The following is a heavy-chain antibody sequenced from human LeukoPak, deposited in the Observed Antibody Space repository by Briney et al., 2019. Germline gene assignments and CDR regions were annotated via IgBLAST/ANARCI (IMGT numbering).Heavy chain of an antibody. V-gene: IGHV3-23*01. J-gene: IGHJ3*02. CDR2: ISGSGGST. D-gene: IGHD3-10*01. Sequence: GGSLRLSCPASGFTFSIQALSWVRQAPWKGLDWVSAISGSGGSTFYADSVKGRFTVSRDNSKNTLYLQMNSLRAEDTAVYYCASLRSGSFNFDIWGQGTMVTVSS. CDR3: ASLRSGSFNFDI. CDR1: GFTFSIQA.